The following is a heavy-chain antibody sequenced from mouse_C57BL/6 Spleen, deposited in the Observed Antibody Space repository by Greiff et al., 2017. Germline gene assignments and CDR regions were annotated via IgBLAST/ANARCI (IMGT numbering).Heavy chain of an antibody. J-gene: IGHJ2*01. CDR2: IYPGSGST. D-gene: IGHD1-1*01. Sequence: QVQLKQPGAELVKPGASVKMSCKASGYTFTSYWLTWVKQRPGQGLEWIGDIYPGSGSTNYNEKFKSKATLTVDTSSSTAYMQLSSLTSEDSAVYYCARRAFITTVVDYWGQGTTLTVSS. CDR1: GYTFTSYW. V-gene: IGHV1-55*01. CDR3: ARRAFITTVVDY.